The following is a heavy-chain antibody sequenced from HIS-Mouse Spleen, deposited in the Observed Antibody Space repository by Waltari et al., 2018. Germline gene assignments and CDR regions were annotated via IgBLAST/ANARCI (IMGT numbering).Heavy chain of an antibody. D-gene: IGHD6-13*01. Sequence: QLQLQESGPGLVKPSETLSLTCTVSCGSISSSSYYWGWIRQPPGKGLEWIGSIYYSGSTYYNPSLKSRVTISVDTSNNQFSLKLSSVTAADTAVYYCAREIPYSSSWYDWYFDLWGRGTLVTVSS. V-gene: IGHV4-39*07. CDR3: AREIPYSSSWYDWYFDL. J-gene: IGHJ2*01. CDR2: IYYSGST. CDR1: CGSISSSSYY.